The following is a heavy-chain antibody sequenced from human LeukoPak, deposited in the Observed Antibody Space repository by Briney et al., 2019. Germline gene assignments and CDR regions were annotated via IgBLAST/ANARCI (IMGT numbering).Heavy chain of an antibody. CDR3: AKDRPGFYYDSSGYSNDAFDI. Sequence: GGSLRLSCAASGFTVSSNYMSWVRQAPGKGLEWVSVIYSGGSTYYADSVKGRFTISRDNSKNTLYLQMNSLRAEDTAVYYCAKDRPGFYYDSSGYSNDAFDIWGQGTMVTVSS. J-gene: IGHJ3*02. CDR1: GFTVSSNY. CDR2: IYSGGST. V-gene: IGHV3-53*01. D-gene: IGHD3-22*01.